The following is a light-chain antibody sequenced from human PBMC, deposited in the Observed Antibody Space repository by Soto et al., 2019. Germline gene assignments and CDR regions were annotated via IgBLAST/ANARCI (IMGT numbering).Light chain of an antibody. J-gene: IGLJ2*01. Sequence: QAVVTQEPSLTVSPGGTVTLTCGSSTGVVASGHYPFWFQQKPGQAPRTLIFDTSSRHSWTPARFSGSLLGGKAALTLSGAQPEDEAEYYCLLSYSGTRVFGGGTQLTVL. V-gene: IGLV7-46*01. CDR3: LLSYSGTRV. CDR2: DTS. CDR1: TGVVASGHY.